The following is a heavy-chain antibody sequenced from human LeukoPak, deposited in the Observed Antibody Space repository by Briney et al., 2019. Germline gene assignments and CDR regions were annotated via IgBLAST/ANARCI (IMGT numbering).Heavy chain of an antibody. CDR3: ARSYYYDSSALGDY. V-gene: IGHV4-34*01. J-gene: IGHJ4*02. CDR1: GGSFIGYY. CDR2: INHSGST. D-gene: IGHD3-22*01. Sequence: SETLSLTCAVYGGSFIGYYWTWIRQPPGKGLEWIGEINHSGSTNYNPSLKSRVTISVDTSKNQFSLKLSSVTAADTAVYYCARSYYYDSSALGDYWGQGTLVTVSS.